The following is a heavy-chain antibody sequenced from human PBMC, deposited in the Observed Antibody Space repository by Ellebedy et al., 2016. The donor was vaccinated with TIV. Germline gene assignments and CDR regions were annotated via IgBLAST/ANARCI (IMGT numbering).Heavy chain of an antibody. J-gene: IGHJ4*02. Sequence: SETLSLXXTVSGGSISSSSYYWGWIRQPPGKGLEWIGSIYYSGSTYYNPSLKSRVTISVDTSKNQFSLKLSSVTAADTAVYYCARAERIGSYVWGYWGQGTLVTVSS. V-gene: IGHV4-39*07. CDR3: ARAERIGSYVWGY. CDR1: GGSISSSSYY. CDR2: IYYSGST. D-gene: IGHD1-26*01.